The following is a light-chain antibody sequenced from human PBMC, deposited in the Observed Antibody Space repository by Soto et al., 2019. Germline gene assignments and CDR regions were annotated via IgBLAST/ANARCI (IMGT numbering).Light chain of an antibody. Sequence: EIVLMQSPGTLSLSPGERATLSCRASQIVSSSYLAWYQQKPGQAPRLLIYGASSRATGIPDKFSGSGSGTDFTLTISRLEPEDFAVYYCQQYDISPLTFGGGTKVEIK. CDR3: QQYDISPLT. CDR2: GAS. V-gene: IGKV3-20*01. CDR1: QIVSSSY. J-gene: IGKJ4*01.